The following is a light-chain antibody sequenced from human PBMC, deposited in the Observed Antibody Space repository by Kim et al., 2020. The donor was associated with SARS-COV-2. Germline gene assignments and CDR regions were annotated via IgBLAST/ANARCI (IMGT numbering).Light chain of an antibody. CDR3: QQYYSTPPS. Sequence: RDTLNSKSSQTVSYNSNNKNYLAWYQQKPGQAPKLLIYWASIRESGVSDRFSGSGSETDFTLTISSLQAEDVAVYYCQQYYSTPPSFGQGTKLEIK. V-gene: IGKV4-1*01. J-gene: IGKJ2*03. CDR2: WAS. CDR1: QTVSYNSNNKNY.